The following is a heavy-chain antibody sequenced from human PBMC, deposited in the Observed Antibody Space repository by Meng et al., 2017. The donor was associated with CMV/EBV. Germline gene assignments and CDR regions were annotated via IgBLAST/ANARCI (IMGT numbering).Heavy chain of an antibody. J-gene: IGHJ4*02. Sequence: QGQLQESGPGLVKPSETLSLTCTVSGGSISSYYWSWIRQPAGKGLEWIGRIYTSGSTNYNPSLKSRVTMSVDTSKNQFSLKLSSVTAADTAVYYCAREDIVVVPAARGFDYWGQGTLVTVSS. CDR1: GGSISSYY. D-gene: IGHD2-2*01. V-gene: IGHV4-4*07. CDR3: AREDIVVVPAARGFDY. CDR2: IYTSGST.